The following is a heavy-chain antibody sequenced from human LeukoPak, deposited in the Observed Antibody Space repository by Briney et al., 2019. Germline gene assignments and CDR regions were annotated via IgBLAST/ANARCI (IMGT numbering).Heavy chain of an antibody. Sequence: PGGSPRLSCAASGFTFSSYGMHWVRQAPGKGLEWVAVLSYDGNYKYYADSVKGPFAISRDNSENTLYLQMNSLRAEDTAVYYCARYAEYAVSTPCYWGQGTLVTVSA. CDR1: GFTFSSYG. V-gene: IGHV3-30*03. CDR2: LSYDGNYK. D-gene: IGHD2-8*01. CDR3: ARYAEYAVSTPCY. J-gene: IGHJ4*02.